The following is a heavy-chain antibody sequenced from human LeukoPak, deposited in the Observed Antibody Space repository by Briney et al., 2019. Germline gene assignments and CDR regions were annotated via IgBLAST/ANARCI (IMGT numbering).Heavy chain of an antibody. Sequence: PGGSLRLSCAASGFTFSSYNMNWVRQAPRKGLEWVSYISSSSSTIYYADSVKGRFTTSRGNAKNSLYLQMHSLRAEDTAVYYCARAWVAAKNWFDPWGQGTLVAVSS. D-gene: IGHD2-15*01. J-gene: IGHJ5*02. V-gene: IGHV3-48*01. CDR2: ISSSSSTI. CDR3: ARAWVAAKNWFDP. CDR1: GFTFSSYN.